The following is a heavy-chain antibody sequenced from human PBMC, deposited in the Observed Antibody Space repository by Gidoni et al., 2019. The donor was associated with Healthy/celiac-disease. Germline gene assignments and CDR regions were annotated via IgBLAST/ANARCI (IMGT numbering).Heavy chain of an antibody. Sequence: QVQLVESGGGVVQPGRSLRLSCAASGFTFSSYGMHWVRQAPGKGLEWVAVISYDGSNKYYADSVKGRFTISRDNSKNTLYLQMNSLRAEDTAVYYCAQSGPDAFDIWGQGTMVTVSS. CDR1: GFTFSSYG. V-gene: IGHV3-30*03. J-gene: IGHJ3*02. CDR3: AQSGPDAFDI. CDR2: ISYDGSNK. D-gene: IGHD6-25*01.